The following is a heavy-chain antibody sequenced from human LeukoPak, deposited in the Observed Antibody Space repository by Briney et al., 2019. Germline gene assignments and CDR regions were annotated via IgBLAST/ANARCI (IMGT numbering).Heavy chain of an antibody. CDR1: GFTFSSYW. J-gene: IGHJ4*02. CDR2: INTDGSST. D-gene: IGHD2-2*01. Sequence: GGSLRLSCAASGFTFSSYWMYWVRQAPGKGLVWVSRINTDGSSTTYADSVKGRFTISRDNAKSTLYLEMNSLRAEDTAVYYCARDRYCTTTRCSDYWGQGTLVTVSS. CDR3: ARDRYCTTTRCSDY. V-gene: IGHV3-74*03.